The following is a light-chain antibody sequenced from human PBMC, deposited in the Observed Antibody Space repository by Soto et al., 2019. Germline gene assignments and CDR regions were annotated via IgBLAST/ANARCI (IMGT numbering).Light chain of an antibody. CDR1: QTISGW. V-gene: IGKV1-5*01. CDR2: DAS. CDR3: LQYNGYYRT. Sequence: IQRSQSASTLSASVGDTVTITCRASQTISGWLAWYQQRPGKAPNLLIFDASTLESGVPSRFSGSGSGTTFTLTISRLKPDDFATYYCLQYNGYYRTFCQGTKVDIK. J-gene: IGKJ1*01.